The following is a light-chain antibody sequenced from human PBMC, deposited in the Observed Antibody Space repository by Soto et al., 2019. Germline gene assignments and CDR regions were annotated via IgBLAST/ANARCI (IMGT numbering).Light chain of an antibody. CDR2: GAS. V-gene: IGKV3-20*01. Sequence: TVPLSHKYSPPLSLTAIQSISSSYFGWYQQKPGQAPRLLIYGASNRATGIQDRFSGSGSGTDFTLTISRLEPEDFAVYYCQQYGSATPQTFGGGTKVDIK. J-gene: IGKJ4*01. CDR1: QSISSSY. CDR3: QQYGSATPQT.